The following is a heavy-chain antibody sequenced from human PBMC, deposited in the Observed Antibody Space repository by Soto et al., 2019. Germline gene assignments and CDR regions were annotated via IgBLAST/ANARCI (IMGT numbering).Heavy chain of an antibody. CDR3: AKTTPGDNMLRYFDRLNETSGMAV. CDR2: ISGSGGST. J-gene: IGHJ6*02. Sequence: PRGSIGLPCGASEVTCRGFSMSSVRKDPRKGLETVSAISGSGGSTYYADSVKGRFTISRDNSKNTLYRQMNSLRAEDTAVYYCAKTTPGDNMLRYFDRLNETSGMAVWVQGPSVTVSS. V-gene: IGHV3-23*01. D-gene: IGHD3-9*01. CDR1: EVTCRGFS.